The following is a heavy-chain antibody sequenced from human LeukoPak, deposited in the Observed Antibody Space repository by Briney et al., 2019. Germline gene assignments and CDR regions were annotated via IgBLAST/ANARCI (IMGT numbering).Heavy chain of an antibody. Sequence: GGSLRLSCAASGFTSSTYGMSWVRQAPGKGLECVSVTSGSGGSTYSADSVKGRFTISRDNTKNTLYLQMNSLRTEDTAVYYCARGGLGSAFDNWGQGTLVTVSS. J-gene: IGHJ4*02. CDR2: TSGSGGST. V-gene: IGHV3-23*01. D-gene: IGHD6-19*01. CDR3: ARGGLGSAFDN. CDR1: GFTSSTYG.